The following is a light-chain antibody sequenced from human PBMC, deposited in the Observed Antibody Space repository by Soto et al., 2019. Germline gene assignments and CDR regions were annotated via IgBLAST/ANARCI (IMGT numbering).Light chain of an antibody. Sequence: MTQSPVTLSVSAGERATLPCRASQSTSSYLAWYQQKPGKAPKXLIYQASSLENGVPSRFSGSGSGTEFSLTISSLQPDDFATYYCQQYSSHSTFGQGTKVDIK. CDR2: QAS. V-gene: IGKV1-5*03. CDR3: QQYSSHST. J-gene: IGKJ1*01. CDR1: QSTSSY.